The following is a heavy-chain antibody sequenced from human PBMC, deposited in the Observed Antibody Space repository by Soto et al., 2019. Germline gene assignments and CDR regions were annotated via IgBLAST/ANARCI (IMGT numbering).Heavy chain of an antibody. Sequence: EVHLVESGGGLVQPGGSLRLSCAASGFTFSSYSLNWVRQAPGQGLEWVSYITSSGTTVYYADSVRGRFTISRDNAKNSLYLQMNILRDDDTAVYYCARGSSNWAYYFDFWGQGTLVTVSS. V-gene: IGHV3-48*02. CDR2: ITSSGTTV. D-gene: IGHD6-13*01. CDR3: ARGSSNWAYYFDF. CDR1: GFTFSSYS. J-gene: IGHJ4*02.